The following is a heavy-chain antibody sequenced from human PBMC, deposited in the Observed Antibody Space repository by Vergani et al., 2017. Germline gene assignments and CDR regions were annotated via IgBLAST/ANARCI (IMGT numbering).Heavy chain of an antibody. CDR1: GGTFSSYA. CDR3: ARDLEPPDYDGSGSYYKGSYYYYYMDV. V-gene: IGHV1-69*01. J-gene: IGHJ6*03. D-gene: IGHD3-10*01. CDR2: IIPIFGTA. Sequence: QVQLVQSGAEVKKPGSSVKVSCKASGGTFSSYAISWVRQAPGQGLEWMGGIIPIFGTANYAQKFQGRVTITADESTSTAYMELSSLRSEDTAVYYCARDLEPPDYDGSGSYYKGSYYYYYMDVWGKGTTVTVSS.